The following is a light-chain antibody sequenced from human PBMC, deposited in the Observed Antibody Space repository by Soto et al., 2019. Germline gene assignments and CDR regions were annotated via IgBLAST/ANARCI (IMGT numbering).Light chain of an antibody. J-gene: IGKJ5*01. CDR3: QQYNNWPIT. CDR1: QSVSSN. V-gene: IGKV3D-15*01. CDR2: GAS. Sequence: EIVMTQSPATLSVSPGERATLSCTASQSVSSNLAWYQQKPGQAPRLLIYGASTRATGIPARFSGSGSGTEFTLTISSLQSEDFAVYYCQQYNNWPITFGQGTQLEIK.